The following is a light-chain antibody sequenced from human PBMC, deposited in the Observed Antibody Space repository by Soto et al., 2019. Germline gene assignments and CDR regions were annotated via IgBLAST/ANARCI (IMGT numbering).Light chain of an antibody. CDR3: QSYDSSPSVLSF. J-gene: IGLJ1*01. V-gene: IGLV1-40*01. CDR1: SSNIGAGYD. Sequence: QSVLTQPPSVSGAPGQRVTISCTGSSSNIGAGYDVHWYQQLPGTAPKLLSYGNSNRPSGVPDRFSGSKSGTSASLAITGLQAEDEADYYCQSYDSSPSVLSFFGTGTKVTVL. CDR2: GNS.